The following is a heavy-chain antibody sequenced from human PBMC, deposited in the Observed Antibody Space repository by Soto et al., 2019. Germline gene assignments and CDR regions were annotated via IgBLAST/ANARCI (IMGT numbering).Heavy chain of an antibody. CDR1: GNTFTGYY. CDR2: INPNSGGT. J-gene: IGHJ4*02. Sequence: QVQLVQSGAEVKKPGASVKVSCRASGNTFTGYYMHWVRQPPGQGLEWRGWINPNSGGTNYAQKFQGWVTMTRDTSISTAYMELSRLRSDDTAVYYCARGYSGYDPDFDYWGQGTLVTVSS. D-gene: IGHD5-12*01. V-gene: IGHV1-2*04. CDR3: ARGYSGYDPDFDY.